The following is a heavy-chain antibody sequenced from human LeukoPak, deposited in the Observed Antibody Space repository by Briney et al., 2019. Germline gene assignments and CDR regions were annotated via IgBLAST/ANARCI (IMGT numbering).Heavy chain of an antibody. J-gene: IGHJ5*02. CDR1: GGSFSDYY. V-gene: IGHV4-34*01. Sequence: PSETLSLTCAVYGGSFSDYYWSWIRQPPGMGLEWIGEINHSGDTNYNPSLKSRATISVDTSESQFSLRLSSVTAADTAIYYCARHGGTFDPWGQGILVTVSS. D-gene: IGHD1-1*01. CDR3: ARHGGTFDP. CDR2: INHSGDT.